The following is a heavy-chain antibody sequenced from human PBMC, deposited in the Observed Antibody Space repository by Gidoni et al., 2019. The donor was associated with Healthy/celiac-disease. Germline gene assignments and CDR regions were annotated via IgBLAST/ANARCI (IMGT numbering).Heavy chain of an antibody. CDR2: ISSSSSYI. D-gene: IGHD3-3*01. V-gene: IGHV3-21*01. Sequence: EVQLVESGGGLVKPGGSLRLPCAASGFTFSSYSMNWVRQAPGKGLEWVSSISSSSSYIYYADSVKGRFTISRDNAKNSLYLQMNSLRAEDTAVYYCARDLITPTLFGVVIGSFDYWGQGTLVTVSS. CDR3: ARDLITPTLFGVVIGSFDY. CDR1: GFTFSSYS. J-gene: IGHJ4*02.